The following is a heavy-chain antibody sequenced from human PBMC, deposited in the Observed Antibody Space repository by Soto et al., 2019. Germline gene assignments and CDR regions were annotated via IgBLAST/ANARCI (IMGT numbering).Heavy chain of an antibody. CDR2: VYHTGRT. CDR1: GGSFNSGSYS. Sequence: PSETLSLTCTVSGGSFNSGSYSWSWIRQPPGKGLEWIGYVYHTGRTSYNPSLKIRVSISMDTSKNQFSLNLDSVTAADKAVYFCARDFAYFDSWGQGTLVTVS. CDR3: ARDFAYFDS. V-gene: IGHV4-61*01. D-gene: IGHD3-3*01. J-gene: IGHJ4*02.